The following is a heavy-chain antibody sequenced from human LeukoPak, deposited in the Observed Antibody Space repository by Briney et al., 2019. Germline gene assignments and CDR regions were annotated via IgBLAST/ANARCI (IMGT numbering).Heavy chain of an antibody. CDR2: ISYDGSNK. CDR1: GFTFSSYA. J-gene: IGHJ4*02. D-gene: IGHD2-15*01. V-gene: IGHV3-30*01. Sequence: GGSLRLSCAASGFTFSSYAMHWVRQAPGKRLEWVAVISYDGSNKYYADSVKGRFTISRDNSKTTLYLQMNSLRAEATAVYYCARDRMGFDYWGQGTRVTVSS. CDR3: ARDRMGFDY.